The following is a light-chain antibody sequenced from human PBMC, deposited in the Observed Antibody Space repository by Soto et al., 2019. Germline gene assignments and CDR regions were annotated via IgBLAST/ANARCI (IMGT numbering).Light chain of an antibody. CDR2: GAS. Sequence: EIVLTQSPGTLSLSPGERATLSCRASQSVSSSYLAWYQQKPGQPPRLLIYGASTRATGIPARFSGSASGTEFTLTISSLQSEDFAVYYCQQYKNWPRTFGQGTKVDIK. CDR1: QSVSSSY. J-gene: IGKJ1*01. CDR3: QQYKNWPRT. V-gene: IGKV3-15*01.